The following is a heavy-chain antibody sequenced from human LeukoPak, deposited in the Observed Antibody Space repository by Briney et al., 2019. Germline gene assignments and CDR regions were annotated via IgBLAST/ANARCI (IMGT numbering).Heavy chain of an antibody. CDR3: AKGEQGVDY. Sequence: PGGSLRLSCAASGFTFSNAWMNWVRQAPGKGLEWVSGISGSGGSTYYADSVKGRFTISRDNSKNTLYLQMNSLRAEDTAVYYCAKGEQGVDYWGQGTLVTVSS. J-gene: IGHJ4*02. CDR2: ISGSGGST. CDR1: GFTFSNAW. D-gene: IGHD1/OR15-1a*01. V-gene: IGHV3-23*01.